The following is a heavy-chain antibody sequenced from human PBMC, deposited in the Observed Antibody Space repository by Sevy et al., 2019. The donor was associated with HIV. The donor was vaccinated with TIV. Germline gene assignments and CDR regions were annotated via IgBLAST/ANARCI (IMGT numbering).Heavy chain of an antibody. CDR1: GHTFTSYD. D-gene: IGHD3-22*01. Sequence: ASVKVSCKASGHTFTSYDINWVRQATGQGLEWMGWMNPNSGNTGYAQKFQGRVTMTRNTSISTAYMELSSLRSEDTAVYYCARGAGLLLRTSKFYYWGQGTLVTVSS. CDR3: ARGAGLLLRTSKFYY. V-gene: IGHV1-8*01. J-gene: IGHJ4*02. CDR2: MNPNSGNT.